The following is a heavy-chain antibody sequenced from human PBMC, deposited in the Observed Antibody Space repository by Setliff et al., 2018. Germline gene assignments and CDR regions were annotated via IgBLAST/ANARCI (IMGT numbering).Heavy chain of an antibody. V-gene: IGHV1-3*01. CDR2: INAGNGNI. Sequence: ASVKVSCKASGNTSTTYAIHWVRQAPGHGLEWMGWINAGNGNIRYSQNFQGRVTITRDTSASTAYMELSSLTSEDTAIYYCARGDVYSGSYYHFDYWGQGTLVTV. CDR1: GNTSTTYA. J-gene: IGHJ4*02. D-gene: IGHD1-26*01. CDR3: ARGDVYSGSYYHFDY.